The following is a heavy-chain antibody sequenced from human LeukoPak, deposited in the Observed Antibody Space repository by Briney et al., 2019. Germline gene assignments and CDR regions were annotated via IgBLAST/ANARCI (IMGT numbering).Heavy chain of an antibody. CDR1: GGSISSGGYY. V-gene: IGHV4-31*03. CDR2: IYYSGST. J-gene: IGHJ3*02. Sequence: SQTLSLTCTVSGGSISSGGYYWSWIRQHPGKGLEWIGYIYYSGSTYYNPSLKSRVTISVDTSKNQFSLKLSSVTAADTAAYYCARARYYDSSGGAFDIWGQGTMVTVSS. D-gene: IGHD3-22*01. CDR3: ARARYYDSSGGAFDI.